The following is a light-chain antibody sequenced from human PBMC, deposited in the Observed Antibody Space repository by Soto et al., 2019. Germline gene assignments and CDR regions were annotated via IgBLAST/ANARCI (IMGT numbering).Light chain of an antibody. CDR2: DAS. Sequence: GDRVTITCRASQSISSWLAWYQEKPGKAPKLLIYDASSLESGVPSRFSGSGSGTEFILTISSLQPDDFATYYCQHYNTFPWTFGQGTKVEIK. V-gene: IGKV1-5*01. CDR1: QSISSW. J-gene: IGKJ1*01. CDR3: QHYNTFPWT.